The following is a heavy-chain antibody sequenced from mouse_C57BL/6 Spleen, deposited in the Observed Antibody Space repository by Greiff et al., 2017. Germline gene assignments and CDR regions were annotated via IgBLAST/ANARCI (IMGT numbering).Heavy chain of an antibody. J-gene: IGHJ4*01. CDR2: IDPETGGT. Sequence: QVQLQQSGAELVRPGASVTLSCKASGYTFTDYEMHWVKQTPVHGLEWIGAIDPETGGTAYNQKFKGKAILTADKSSSTAYMELRSLTSEDSAVXYCTRRGIYYDYGDLYYAMDYWGQGTSVTVSS. D-gene: IGHD2-4*01. CDR3: TRRGIYYDYGDLYYAMDY. V-gene: IGHV1-15*01. CDR1: GYTFTDYE.